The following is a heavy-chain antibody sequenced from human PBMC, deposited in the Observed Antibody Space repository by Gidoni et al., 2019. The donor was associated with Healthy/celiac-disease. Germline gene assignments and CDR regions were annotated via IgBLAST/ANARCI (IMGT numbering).Heavy chain of an antibody. Sequence: QVQLVESGGGVVQPGRSLRLSCAASGFTFSSYGMHWVRQAPGKGLEWVAVISYDGSNKYYADSVKGRFTISRDNSKNTLYLQMNSLRAEDTAVYYCAKGPLFDWSNYYYYGMDVWGQGTTVTVSS. CDR1: GFTFSSYG. D-gene: IGHD3-9*01. J-gene: IGHJ6*02. CDR2: ISYDGSNK. V-gene: IGHV3-30*18. CDR3: AKGPLFDWSNYYYYGMDV.